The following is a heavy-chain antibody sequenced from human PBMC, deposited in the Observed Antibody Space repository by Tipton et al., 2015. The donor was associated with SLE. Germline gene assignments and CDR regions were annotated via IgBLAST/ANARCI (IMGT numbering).Heavy chain of an antibody. Sequence: TLSLTCTVSGGSISSGPFYWSWIRQPAGKGLEWLGYIYSSGATNYSPSFESRVTISFDMSKNQVSLKLNSETAADTAIYYCAREGPGWRLDVWGQGTPVTASS. CDR2: IYSSGAT. CDR1: GGSISSGPFY. V-gene: IGHV4-61*10. CDR3: AREGPGWRLDV. D-gene: IGHD5-24*01. J-gene: IGHJ6*02.